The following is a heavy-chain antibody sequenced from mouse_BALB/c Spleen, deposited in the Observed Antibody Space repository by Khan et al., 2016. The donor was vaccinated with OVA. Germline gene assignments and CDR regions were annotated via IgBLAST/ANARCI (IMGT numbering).Heavy chain of an antibody. Sequence: QVQLKQSGAELAKPGASVKMSCKASGYTFTTYWMHWVKQGPGQGLEWIGYINPTSGYTDYNEKFKDRATLSADKSSSTAYMQLSSLTSEDSAVYYCTRDRIDCWGQGTTLTVSS. J-gene: IGHJ2*01. CDR3: TRDRIDC. CDR2: INPTSGYT. CDR1: GYTFTTYW. V-gene: IGHV1-7*01.